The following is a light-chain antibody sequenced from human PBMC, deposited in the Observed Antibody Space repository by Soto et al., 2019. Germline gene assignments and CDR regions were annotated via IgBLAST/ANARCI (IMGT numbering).Light chain of an antibody. J-gene: IGKJ1*01. V-gene: IGKV3-15*01. CDR1: QSVSSN. Sequence: EIGMTQSPATLSVSPGERATLSCRASQSVSSNLAWYQQKPGQAPRLLIYAASTRATGIPARFSGSGSGTEFTLTISSLQSEDFAVYYCQQYNKWPRTFGQGTKVEIK. CDR3: QQYNKWPRT. CDR2: AAS.